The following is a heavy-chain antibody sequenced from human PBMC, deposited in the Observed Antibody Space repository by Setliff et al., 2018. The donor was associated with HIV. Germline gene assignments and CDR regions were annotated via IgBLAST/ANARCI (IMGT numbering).Heavy chain of an antibody. J-gene: IGHJ4*02. CDR3: VTSSSWSSRLNF. Sequence: SETLSLTCAVYGGSLSGHYWTWNRQPPGEGLEWIGEINHSGKTNYNPSLKSRVTISVDTSKNQFSLKVTSVTAADTAVYYCVTSSSWSSRLNFWGQGMLVTVSS. V-gene: IGHV4-34*01. D-gene: IGHD6-13*01. CDR2: INHSGKT. CDR1: GGSLSGHY.